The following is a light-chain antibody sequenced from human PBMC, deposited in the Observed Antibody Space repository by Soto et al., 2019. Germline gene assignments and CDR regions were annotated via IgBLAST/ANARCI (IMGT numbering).Light chain of an antibody. J-gene: IGKJ4*01. Sequence: DIVMTQSPDSLAVSLGERATINCKSSQTVLYSSNNKNYLAWYQQKPGQPPKLLIYWASIRQSGVPDRFSGSGSGTAFTLTISSLQAADVAVYYCQQYYSTPLTFGGGTKVELK. V-gene: IGKV4-1*01. CDR1: QTVLYSSNNKNY. CDR3: QQYYSTPLT. CDR2: WAS.